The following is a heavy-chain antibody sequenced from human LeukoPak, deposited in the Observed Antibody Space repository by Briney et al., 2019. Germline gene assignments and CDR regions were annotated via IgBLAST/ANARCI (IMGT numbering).Heavy chain of an antibody. D-gene: IGHD6-19*01. V-gene: IGHV3-53*01. Sequence: GGSLRLSCAASGLTLSSNYMSWVRQAPGKGLEWVSVIYSGGSTYYADSVKGRFTISRDNSKNTLYLQMNSLRAEDTAVYYCAREYREQWLVCFSYFDYWGQGTLVTVSS. J-gene: IGHJ4*02. CDR1: GLTLSSNY. CDR3: AREYREQWLVCFSYFDY. CDR2: IYSGGST.